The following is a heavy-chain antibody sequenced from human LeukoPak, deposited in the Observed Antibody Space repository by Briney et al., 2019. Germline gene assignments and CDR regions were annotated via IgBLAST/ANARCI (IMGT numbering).Heavy chain of an antibody. CDR1: GFTFSSYW. CDR2: ISGSGGST. J-gene: IGHJ5*02. V-gene: IGHV3-23*01. Sequence: GGSLRLSCAASGFTFSSYWMTWVRQAPGKGLEWVSAISGSGGSTYYADSVKGRFTISRDNSKNTLYLQMNSLRAEDTAVYYCAKDGPLGYSYGYNWFDPWGQGTLVTVSS. D-gene: IGHD5-18*01. CDR3: AKDGPLGYSYGYNWFDP.